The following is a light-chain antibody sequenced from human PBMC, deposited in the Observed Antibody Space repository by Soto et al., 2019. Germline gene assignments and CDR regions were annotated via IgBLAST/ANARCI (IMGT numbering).Light chain of an antibody. CDR2: DAS. CDR3: QQYNSYL. CDR1: QSVSSY. J-gene: IGKJ4*01. V-gene: IGKV3-11*01. Sequence: EIVLTQSPATLSLSPGERATLSCRASQSVSSYLAWYQQKPGQAPRLLIYDASSLESGVPSRFSGSGSGTEFTLTISSLQPDDFATYYCQQYNSYLFGGGTKVEIK.